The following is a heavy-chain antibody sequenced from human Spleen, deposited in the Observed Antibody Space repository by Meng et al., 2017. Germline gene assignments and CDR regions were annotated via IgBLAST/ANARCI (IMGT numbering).Heavy chain of an antibody. D-gene: IGHD2-15*01. CDR2: IYYDGSK. J-gene: IGHJ4*02. Sequence: QVQLQESGPGLVKPSQTLSLTCTVSGSSISSGDYYWTWIRQPPGKGLEWIAYIYYDGSKFYNPSLESRTSISLDTSENHFSLNLSSVTAADTAVYYCARGGWSLDYWGRGTLVTVSS. V-gene: IGHV4-30-4*01. CDR3: ARGGWSLDY. CDR1: GSSISSGDYY.